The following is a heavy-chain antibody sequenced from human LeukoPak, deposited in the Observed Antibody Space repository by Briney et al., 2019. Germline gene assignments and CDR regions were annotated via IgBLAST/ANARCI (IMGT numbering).Heavy chain of an antibody. J-gene: IGHJ5*01. V-gene: IGHV4-61*01. CDR1: GGSVCRDSHC. CDR2: IYYSGST. D-gene: IGHD3-9*01. CDR3: ARGLFDIVTGYYIGWFDS. Sequence: KPSETLSLTCTVSGGSVCRDSHCWSWIRQPPGKGLEWIGYIYYSGSTNYNPSLKSRVTISVDTSKNQFSLKLTSVTDVDTAVYFCARGLFDIVTGYYIGWFDSWGQGTLVTVSS.